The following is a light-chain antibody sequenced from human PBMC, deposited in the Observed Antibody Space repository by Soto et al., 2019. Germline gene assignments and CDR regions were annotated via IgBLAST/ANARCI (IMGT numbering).Light chain of an antibody. J-gene: IGKJ1*01. V-gene: IGKV3-20*01. Sequence: EIVLTQSPGTLSLSPGERATLSCRASQNVRDSYLAWYQQKPSQAPSLLLYDTSTRATGVPERFSGSGSGTDFALTISRVEPEDFALYFCQQYGSSPGTFGQGTKVEI. CDR2: DTS. CDR3: QQYGSSPGT. CDR1: QNVRDSY.